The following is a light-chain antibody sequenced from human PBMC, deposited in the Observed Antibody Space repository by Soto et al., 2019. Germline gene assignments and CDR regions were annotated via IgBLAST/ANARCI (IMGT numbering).Light chain of an antibody. V-gene: IGKV3-11*01. CDR2: GAS. CDR1: QSVSSD. J-gene: IGKJ3*01. Sequence: EIVLTQSPGTLSLSQGERAALSCRASQSVSSDLAWYQLKPGQAPRLLIYGASTRATGIPARFSGSGSGTDFTLTITSLEPEDFAVYYCQQRGSWPATFGPGTKVDIK. CDR3: QQRGSWPAT.